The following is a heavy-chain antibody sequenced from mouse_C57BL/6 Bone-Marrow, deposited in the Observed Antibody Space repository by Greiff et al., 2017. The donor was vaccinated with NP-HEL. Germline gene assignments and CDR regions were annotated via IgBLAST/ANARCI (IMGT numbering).Heavy chain of an antibody. CDR1: GFTFTDYY. CDR2: IRNKANGYTI. CDR3: ARSIYYDYADDPFYGMDY. D-gene: IGHD2-4*01. J-gene: IGHJ4*01. V-gene: IGHV7-3*01. Sequence: EVKLEESGGGLVQPGGSLSLSCAASGFTFTDYYMSWVRQPPGKALEWVGFIRNKANGYTIEYSASVKGRFTISRDTSQSILYLQMNALRAEDSATYYCARSIYYDYADDPFYGMDYWGQGTSVTVSS.